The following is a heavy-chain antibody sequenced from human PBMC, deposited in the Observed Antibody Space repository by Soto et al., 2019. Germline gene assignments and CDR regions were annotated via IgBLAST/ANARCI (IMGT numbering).Heavy chain of an antibody. CDR3: VRDYYDTSGYPNAFDM. D-gene: IGHD3-22*01. J-gene: IGHJ3*02. V-gene: IGHV3-21*01. CDR2: IGSRTSDI. CDR1: GFTLSRHT. Sequence: GGSLRLSCAASGFTLSRHTMNWVRQAPGKGLEWVSFIGSRTSDIYYADSVKGRFTISRDNAKNSLYLDLTRLRAEDTAVYFCVRDYYDTSGYPNAFDMWGQGTMVTV.